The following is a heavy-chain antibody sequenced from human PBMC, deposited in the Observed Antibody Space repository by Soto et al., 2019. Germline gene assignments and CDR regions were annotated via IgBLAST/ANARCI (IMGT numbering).Heavy chain of an antibody. V-gene: IGHV3-23*01. J-gene: IGHJ5*02. Sequence: GGSLRLSCAASGFTFSSYAMSWVRQAPGKGLEWVSAISGSGGSTYYADSVKGRFTISRDNSKNTLYLQMNSLRAEDTAVYYCAKEGITIFGVSLYNWFDPWGQGTLVTVSS. CDR1: GFTFSSYA. CDR2: ISGSGGST. CDR3: AKEGITIFGVSLYNWFDP. D-gene: IGHD3-3*01.